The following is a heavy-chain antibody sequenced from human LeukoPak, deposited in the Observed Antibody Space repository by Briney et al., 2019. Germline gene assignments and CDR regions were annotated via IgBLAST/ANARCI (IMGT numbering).Heavy chain of an antibody. CDR3: AKVLRPYCGGDCYVNLDY. Sequence: GGSLRLSCAASGFTFSSYAMSWVRQSPGKGLEWVSAISGSGGSTYYADSVKGRFTISRDNSKNTLYLQMNSLRAEDTAVYYCAKVLRPYCGGDCYVNLDYWGQGTLVTVSS. D-gene: IGHD2-21*02. CDR2: ISGSGGST. V-gene: IGHV3-23*01. J-gene: IGHJ4*02. CDR1: GFTFSSYA.